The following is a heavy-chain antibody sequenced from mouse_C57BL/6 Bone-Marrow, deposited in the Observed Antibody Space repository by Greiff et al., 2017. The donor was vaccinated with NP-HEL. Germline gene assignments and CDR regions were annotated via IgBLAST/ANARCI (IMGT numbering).Heavy chain of an antibody. CDR3: ALYDYDDDY. J-gene: IGHJ3*01. V-gene: IGHV2-9-1*01. CDR1: GFSLTSYA. D-gene: IGHD2-4*01. Sequence: QVQLKESGPGLVAPSQSLSITCTVSGFSLTSYAISWVRQPPGKGLEWLGVIWTGGGTNYNSSLKSRPSISKDNSKSKVFLNMNSLHSYDTARYYCALYDYDDDYWGQGTLVTVSA. CDR2: IWTGGGT.